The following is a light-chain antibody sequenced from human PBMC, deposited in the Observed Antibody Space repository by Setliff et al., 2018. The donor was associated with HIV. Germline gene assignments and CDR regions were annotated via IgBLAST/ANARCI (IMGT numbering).Light chain of an antibody. Sequence: QSALTQPASVSGSPGQSITISCTGTSSDVDTYNYVSWYHQHPGKAPKLVIYDVSKRPSGVSNRFSGSKSGNTASLTISGLQTEDEADYYCNSYTSSDTYVFGTGTKVTV. J-gene: IGLJ1*01. CDR1: SSDVDTYNY. CDR3: NSYTSSDTYV. V-gene: IGLV2-14*03. CDR2: DVS.